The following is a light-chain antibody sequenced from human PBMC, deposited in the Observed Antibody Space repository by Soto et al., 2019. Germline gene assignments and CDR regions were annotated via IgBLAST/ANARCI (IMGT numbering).Light chain of an antibody. CDR1: QTSSSW. Sequence: DIQMTQSPSTLSGSVGDRVTFTCRASQTSSSWLAWYQQKPGKAPKLLIYKASTLKSGVPSRFSGSGSGTDFTLTISRLEPEDFAVYYCQQYNNWPITFGQGTRLEIK. CDR3: QQYNNWPIT. V-gene: IGKV1-5*03. CDR2: KAS. J-gene: IGKJ5*01.